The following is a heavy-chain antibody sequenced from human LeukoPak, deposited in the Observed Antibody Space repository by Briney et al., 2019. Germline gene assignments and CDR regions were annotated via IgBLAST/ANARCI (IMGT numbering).Heavy chain of an antibody. J-gene: IGHJ3*02. V-gene: IGHV4-39*01. D-gene: IGHD2-15*01. Sequence: PSETLSLTCTASGGSISSSSYYWGWIREPPGKGLEWIGCIYYSGSTYYNPSLKSRVTMSVDTSKNQFSLKLSSVTAADTAVYYCAIGYCSGGSCYSGDAFDIWGQGTMVTVSS. CDR1: GGSISSSSYY. CDR3: AIGYCSGGSCYSGDAFDI. CDR2: IYYSGST.